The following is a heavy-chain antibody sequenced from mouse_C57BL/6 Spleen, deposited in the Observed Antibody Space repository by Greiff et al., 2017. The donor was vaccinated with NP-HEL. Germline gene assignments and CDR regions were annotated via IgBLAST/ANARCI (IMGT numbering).Heavy chain of an antibody. Sequence: EVQLVESEGGLVQPGSSMKLSCTASGFTFSDYYMAWVRQVPETGLEWVANINYDGSSTYYLDSLKSRFIISRDNAKNILYLQMSSLKSEDTATYYCAREGITTAPLDVWGTGTTVTVSS. CDR1: GFTFSDYY. CDR3: AREGITTAPLDV. J-gene: IGHJ1*03. V-gene: IGHV5-16*01. D-gene: IGHD1-1*01. CDR2: INYDGSST.